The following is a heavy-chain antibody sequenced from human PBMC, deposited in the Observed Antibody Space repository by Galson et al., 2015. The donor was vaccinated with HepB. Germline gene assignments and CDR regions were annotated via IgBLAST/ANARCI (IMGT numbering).Heavy chain of an antibody. CDR2: INAGNGNT. J-gene: IGHJ5*02. D-gene: IGHD3-10*01. Sequence: GYTFTGYAMHWVRQAPGQRLEWMGWINAGNGNTKYSQKFQGRVTITRDTSASTAYMELSSLRSEDTAVYYCARGRGSGSSRLYNWFDPWGQGTLVTVSS. V-gene: IGHV1-3*01. CDR1: GYTFTGYA. CDR3: ARGRGSGSSRLYNWFDP.